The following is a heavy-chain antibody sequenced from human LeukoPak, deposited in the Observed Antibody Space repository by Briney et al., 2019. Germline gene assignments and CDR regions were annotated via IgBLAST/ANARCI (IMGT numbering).Heavy chain of an antibody. CDR1: GYTFIGYY. J-gene: IGHJ3*02. Sequence: ASVKVSCKSSGYTFIGYYMHWVRQAPGQGLEWMGWINPKSGGTNYAQKFQGRVTMTRDTSISTAYMELSRLKSDDTAVYFCAGEGGLTGYYDIFDIWGQGTMVIVSS. CDR3: AGEGGLTGYYDIFDI. D-gene: IGHD3-9*01. V-gene: IGHV1-2*02. CDR2: INPKSGGT.